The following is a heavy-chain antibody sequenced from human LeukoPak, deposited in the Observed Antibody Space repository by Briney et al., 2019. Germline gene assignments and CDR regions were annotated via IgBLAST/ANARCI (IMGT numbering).Heavy chain of an antibody. J-gene: IGHJ3*02. V-gene: IGHV4-59*08. CDR1: GGSISSYY. D-gene: IGHD1-26*01. Sequence: SETLSLTCTVSGGSISSYYWSWIRQPPGKGLEWIGYIYYSGSTNYNPSLKSRVTISVDTSKNQFSLKLSSVTAADTAVYYCARRSSDRANAFDIWGQGTTVTVSS. CDR2: IYYSGST. CDR3: ARRSSDRANAFDI.